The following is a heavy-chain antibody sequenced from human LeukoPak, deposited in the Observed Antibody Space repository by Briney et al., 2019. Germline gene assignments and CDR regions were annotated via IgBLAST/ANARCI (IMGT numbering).Heavy chain of an antibody. J-gene: IGHJ4*02. Sequence: SVKVSCTASGGIFSSYAISWVRQAPGQGLEWMGGIIPIFGTANYAQKFQGRVTITADDSTSTAYMELSSLRSEDTAVYYCARQPMPRSTFDYWGLGTLVTVSS. CDR2: IIPIFGTA. V-gene: IGHV1-69*13. D-gene: IGHD1-1*01. CDR3: ARQPMPRSTFDY. CDR1: GGIFSSYA.